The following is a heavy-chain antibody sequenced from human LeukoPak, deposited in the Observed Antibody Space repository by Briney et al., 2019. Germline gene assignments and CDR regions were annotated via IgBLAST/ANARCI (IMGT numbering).Heavy chain of an antibody. J-gene: IGHJ4*02. CDR3: TTDTGDSSGYPY. V-gene: IGHV3-15*01. CDR2: IKSKTDGGTT. D-gene: IGHD3-22*01. CDR1: GFTFSNAW. Sequence: PGGSLRLSCAASGFTFSNAWMSWVRQAPGKGLEWVGRIKSKTDGGTTDYAAPVKGRFTISRDDSKNTLYLQMNSLKTEDTAVYYCTTDTGDSSGYPYWGQGTLVTVSS.